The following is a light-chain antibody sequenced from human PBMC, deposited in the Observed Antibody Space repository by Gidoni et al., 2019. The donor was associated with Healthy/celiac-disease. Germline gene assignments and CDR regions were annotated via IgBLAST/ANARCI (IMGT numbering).Light chain of an antibody. CDR1: QSISSW. CDR2: KAS. J-gene: IGKJ1*01. CDR3: QQYNSYSRT. V-gene: IGKV1-5*03. Sequence: DSQMTQSPSTLSASVGDRVNITCRASQSISSWLAWYQQKPGKAPKLLIYKASSLDSGVPSRFSGSVSGTEFTLTISSLQPDDFATYYCQQYNSYSRTFGQGTKVEIK.